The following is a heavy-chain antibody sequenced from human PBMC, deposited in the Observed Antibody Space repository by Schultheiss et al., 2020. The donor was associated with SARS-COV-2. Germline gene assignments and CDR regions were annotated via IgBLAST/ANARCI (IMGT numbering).Heavy chain of an antibody. D-gene: IGHD1-1*01. J-gene: IGHJ4*02. CDR1: GFTFSDYY. Sequence: GGSLRLSCVASGFTFSDYYMSWIRQAPGKGLEWLSFISSTGSYANYADSVKGRFTISRDNSKNTLYLQMNSLRADDTAVYYCVGRRRLDYWGQGTLVTVSS. CDR2: ISSTGSYA. V-gene: IGHV3-11*06. CDR3: VGRRRLDY.